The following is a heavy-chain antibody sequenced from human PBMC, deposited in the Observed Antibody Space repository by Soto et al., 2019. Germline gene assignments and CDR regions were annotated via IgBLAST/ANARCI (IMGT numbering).Heavy chain of an antibody. V-gene: IGHV3-48*02. D-gene: IGHD2-8*01. Sequence: GGSLRLSCAASGFTFSSYSMNWVRQAPGKGLEWVSYISSSSSTIYYADSVKGRFTISRDNAKNSLYLQMNSLRDEDTAVYYCARGSALKRIVPFDYWGQGTLVTVSS. CDR1: GFTFSSYS. J-gene: IGHJ4*02. CDR2: ISSSSSTI. CDR3: ARGSALKRIVPFDY.